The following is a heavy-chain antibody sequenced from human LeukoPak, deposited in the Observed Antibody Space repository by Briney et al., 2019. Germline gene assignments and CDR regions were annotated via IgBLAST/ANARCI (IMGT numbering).Heavy chain of an antibody. CDR3: ARLVATTGRLYFDY. V-gene: IGHV3-23*01. J-gene: IGHJ4*02. Sequence: PGGSLRLSCAASGFTFSSYAMSWVRQAPGKGLEWVSAISGSGGSTYYADSVKGRFTISRENSKNTVYLQMNSLRAEDTAVFYCARLVATTGRLYFDYWGQGNQVTVSS. CDR1: GFTFSSYA. D-gene: IGHD1-1*01. CDR2: ISGSGGST.